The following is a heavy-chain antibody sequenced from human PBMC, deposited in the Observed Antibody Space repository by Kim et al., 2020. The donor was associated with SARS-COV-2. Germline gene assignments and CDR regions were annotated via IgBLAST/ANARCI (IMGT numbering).Heavy chain of an antibody. J-gene: IGHJ4*02. CDR2: ISTRGESI. D-gene: IGHD5-12*01. V-gene: IGHV3-11*01. CDR1: GLSFSDSY. Sequence: GGSLRLSCAASGLSFSDSYMNWVRQAPGKGLEWLSFISTRGESIFYADSVEGRFTISRDNAKNSLYLQMNYRRDEDTAVYYCSRSGNGYNAFGIWGQG. CDR3: SRSGNGYNAFGI.